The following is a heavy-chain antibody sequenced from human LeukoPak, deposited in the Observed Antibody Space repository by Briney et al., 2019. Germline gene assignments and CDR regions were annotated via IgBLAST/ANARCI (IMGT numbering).Heavy chain of an antibody. V-gene: IGHV3-74*01. D-gene: IGHD3-22*01. CDR1: GFTFRSYW. J-gene: IGHJ3*01. CDR3: ASQDYYDSSRDGAFDL. Sequence: PGGSLRLSCAASGFTFRSYWMHWVRQAPGKGRVWVSRINSDGSSTSYADSVKGRFTISRDNAKNTLYLQMNSLRAEDTAVYYCASQDYYDSSRDGAFDLWGQGTMVTVSS. CDR2: INSDGSST.